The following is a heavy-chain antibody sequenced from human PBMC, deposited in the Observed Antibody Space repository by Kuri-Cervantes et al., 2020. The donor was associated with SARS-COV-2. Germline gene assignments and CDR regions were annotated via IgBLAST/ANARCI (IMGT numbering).Heavy chain of an antibody. J-gene: IGHJ4*02. CDR3: AREGPEYYYDSSGYYYSDY. Sequence: GGSLRLSCAASGFTFSSYGMHWVRQAPGKGLEWVAVISYDGSNKYYADSVKGRFTISRDNSKNTIYLQMNSLRDEDTAVYYCAREGPEYYYDSSGYYYSDYWGQGTLVTVSS. CDR2: ISYDGSNK. V-gene: IGHV3-30*03. CDR1: GFTFSSYG. D-gene: IGHD3-22*01.